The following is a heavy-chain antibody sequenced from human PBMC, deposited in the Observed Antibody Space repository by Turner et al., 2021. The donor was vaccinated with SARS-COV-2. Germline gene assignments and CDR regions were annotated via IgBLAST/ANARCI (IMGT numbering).Heavy chain of an antibody. D-gene: IGHD4-17*01. CDR3: GRSTVTTPPDY. J-gene: IGHJ4*02. CDR2: KWNDESEK. CDR1: GFTFITYG. Sequence: QVQLVESGGGVVQPGRSLRLSCAASGFTFITYGMHWFRQAPGKGLGGGAVKWNDESEKYYADPVKGRFTISRDNSKNTLNLKRNTLRAEETAVYYCGRSTVTTPPDYWGQGTLVTVSS. V-gene: IGHV3-33*01.